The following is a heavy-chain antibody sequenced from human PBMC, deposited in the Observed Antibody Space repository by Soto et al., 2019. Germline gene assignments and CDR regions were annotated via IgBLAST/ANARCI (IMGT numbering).Heavy chain of an antibody. V-gene: IGHV4-59*01. CDR2: VYYTGST. CDR1: GGSISGSY. J-gene: IGHJ4*02. D-gene: IGHD6-19*01. Sequence: PSETLSLTCSVSGGSISGSYWSWIRQSPGKALEWLGYVYYTGSTNYSPSLRSRVSISVDTSKNEFSLRLSSVTAADTAVYFCARSVAVPGAHLDYWGQGTQVTVSS. CDR3: ARSVAVPGAHLDY.